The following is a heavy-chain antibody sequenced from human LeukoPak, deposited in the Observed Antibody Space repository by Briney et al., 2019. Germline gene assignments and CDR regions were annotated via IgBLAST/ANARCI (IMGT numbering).Heavy chain of an antibody. CDR1: GGSISSYY. J-gene: IGHJ3*02. D-gene: IGHD2-21*01. V-gene: IGHV4-59*01. CDR2: IYYSGST. Sequence: SETLSLTCTVSGGSISSYYWSWIRQPPGKGLEWIGYIYYSGSTNYSPSLKSRVTISVDTSKNQFSLKLSSVTAADTAVYYCATSPLAYCGGDCYNLAAFDIWGQGTMVTVSS. CDR3: ATSPLAYCGGDCYNLAAFDI.